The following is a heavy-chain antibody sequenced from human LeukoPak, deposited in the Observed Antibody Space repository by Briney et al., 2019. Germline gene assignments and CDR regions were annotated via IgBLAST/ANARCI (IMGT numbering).Heavy chain of an antibody. CDR1: GGSFSGYY. CDR2: INHSGST. V-gene: IGHV4-34*01. CDR3: ARAGRVSGYAITLFHY. Sequence: PSETLSLNCAVYGGSFSGYYWSWIRQPPGKGLEWIGEINHSGSTNYNPSLKSRVTISVDTSKNQFSLKLSSVTAADTAVYYCARAGRVSGYAITLFHYWGQGTLVTVSS. J-gene: IGHJ4*02. D-gene: IGHD5-12*01.